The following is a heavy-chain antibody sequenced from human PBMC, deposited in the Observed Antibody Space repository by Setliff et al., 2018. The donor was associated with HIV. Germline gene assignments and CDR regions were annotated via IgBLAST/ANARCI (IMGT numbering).Heavy chain of an antibody. D-gene: IGHD6-13*01. V-gene: IGHV3-30*02. CDR1: GFAFSSYG. CDR2: IRFDGGNK. CDR3: ARAGRSTWYNWGGGFDY. J-gene: IGHJ4*02. Sequence: PGGSLRLSCAASGFAFSSYGIHWVRQAPGKGLQWVAFIRFDGGNKFYADSLKGRFTISRDNSRNTLYLQVNSLRAEDTAVFYCARAGRSTWYNWGGGFDYWGLGTLVTVSS.